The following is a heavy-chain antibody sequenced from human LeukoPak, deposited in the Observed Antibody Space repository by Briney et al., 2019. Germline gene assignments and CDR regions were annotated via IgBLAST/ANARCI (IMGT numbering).Heavy chain of an antibody. D-gene: IGHD2-2*01. V-gene: IGHV3-7*01. CDR1: GFTFSNYW. CDR2: IKQDGSEK. Sequence: GGSLRLSCAASGFTFSNYWMSWVRQAPGKGLEWVAKIKQDGSEKYYVDSVKGRFTISRDNAKNSLSLQMNSLRAEDTAVYCCARDQGYCTSASCRGDAFDVWGQGSMISVSS. CDR3: ARDQGYCTSASCRGDAFDV. J-gene: IGHJ3*01.